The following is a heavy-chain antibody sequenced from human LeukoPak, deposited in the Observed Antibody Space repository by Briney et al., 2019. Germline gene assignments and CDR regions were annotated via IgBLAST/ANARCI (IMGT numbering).Heavy chain of an antibody. V-gene: IGHV3-48*04. J-gene: IGHJ4*02. CDR2: ISSSGSTI. Sequence: PGGSLRLSCAASGFTFSSYSMNWVRQAPGKGLEWVSYISSSGSTIYYADSVKGRFTISRDNAKNSLYLQMNSLRAEDTAVYYCARDRSTSCYDYWGQGTLVTVSS. D-gene: IGHD2-2*01. CDR3: ARDRSTSCYDY. CDR1: GFTFSSYS.